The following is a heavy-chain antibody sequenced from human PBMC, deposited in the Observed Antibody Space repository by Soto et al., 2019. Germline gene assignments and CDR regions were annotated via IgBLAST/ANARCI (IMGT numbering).Heavy chain of an antibody. CDR2: ISGSGGST. D-gene: IGHD3-16*02. CDR1: ACNCSVLA. CDR3: ARYYDYVWVRYRHDVFAI. J-gene: IGHJ3*02. Sequence: GGSLLHWYPASACNCSVLAVSWVRQAPGKGLEWVSAISGSGGSTYYADSVKGRFTISRDNSKNTLYLQMNSLRAEDTAVYYCARYYDYVWVRYRHDVFAILGQRTMVLVSS. V-gene: IGHV3-23*01.